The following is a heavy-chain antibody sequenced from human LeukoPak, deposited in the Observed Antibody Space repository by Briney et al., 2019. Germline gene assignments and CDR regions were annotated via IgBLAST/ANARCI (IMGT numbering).Heavy chain of an antibody. CDR3: ARDTPRVMWIVSY. J-gene: IGHJ4*02. CDR2: INPNSGGT. Sequence: ASVKVSCKASGYTLTGYYMRWVRQAPGQGPEWMGWINPNSGGTNYAQKFQGRVTMTRDTSISTAYMELSRLRSDDTAVYYCARDTPRVMWIVSYWGQGTLVTVSS. V-gene: IGHV1-2*02. CDR1: GYTLTGYY. D-gene: IGHD3-22*01.